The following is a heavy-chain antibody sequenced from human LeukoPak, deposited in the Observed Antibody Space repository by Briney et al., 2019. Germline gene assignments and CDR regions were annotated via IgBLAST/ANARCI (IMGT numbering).Heavy chain of an antibody. CDR2: IYFSGST. D-gene: IGHD4-17*01. J-gene: IGHJ5*02. CDR3: ARFGTVTTWWFDP. V-gene: IGHV4-31*03. CDR1: GGSISDAAYY. Sequence: PSETLSLTCTVSGGSISDAAYYWSWIRQHPGEGLEWIGYIYFSGSTSYNPSLKSRVTISLDTSKNQFSLKLTSVTAADTAVYYCARFGTVTTWWFDPWGQGTLVTVSS.